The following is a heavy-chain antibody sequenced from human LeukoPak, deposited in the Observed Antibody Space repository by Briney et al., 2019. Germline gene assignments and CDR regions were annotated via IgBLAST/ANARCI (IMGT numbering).Heavy chain of an antibody. Sequence: PGGSLRLSCAASGFTFDDYAMHWVRQAPGKGLEWVSGISWNSGSIGYADSVKGRFTISRDNAKNSLYLQMNSLRDEDTALYYCAKEGDSSGYFDYWGQGTLVTVSS. V-gene: IGHV3-9*01. CDR1: GFTFDDYA. CDR2: ISWNSGSI. J-gene: IGHJ4*02. CDR3: AKEGDSSGYFDY. D-gene: IGHD3-22*01.